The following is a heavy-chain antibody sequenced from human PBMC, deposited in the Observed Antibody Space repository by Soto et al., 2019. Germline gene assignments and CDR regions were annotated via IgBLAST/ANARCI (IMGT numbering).Heavy chain of an antibody. CDR3: ARDLVDSSSWYYFDY. CDR2: IYYSGST. D-gene: IGHD6-13*01. Sequence: PSEALSLTCTVSGGFISSYYWSWIRQPPGKGLEWIGYIYYSGSTNYNPSLKSRVTISVDKSKNQFSLKLSSVTAADTAVYYCARDLVDSSSWYYFDYWGQGTLVTVSS. V-gene: IGHV4-59*12. CDR1: GGFISSYY. J-gene: IGHJ4*02.